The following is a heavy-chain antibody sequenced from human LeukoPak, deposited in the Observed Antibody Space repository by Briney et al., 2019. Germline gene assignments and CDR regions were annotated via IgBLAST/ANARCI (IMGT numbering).Heavy chain of an antibody. D-gene: IGHD2-21*01. Sequence: PGGSLRLSCAASGFTFDDYTMHWVRQAPGKGLEWVSLISWDGGDTYYADSVKGRFTISRDNSKNSLYLQMNSLRTGDTALYYCAKGPLEVFPGYMAVWGKGTTVTVSS. CDR1: GFTFDDYT. CDR3: AKGPLEVFPGYMAV. V-gene: IGHV3-43*01. J-gene: IGHJ6*03. CDR2: ISWDGGDT.